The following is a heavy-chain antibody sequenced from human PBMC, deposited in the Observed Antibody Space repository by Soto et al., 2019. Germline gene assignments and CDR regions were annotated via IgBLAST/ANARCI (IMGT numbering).Heavy chain of an antibody. CDR1: GGSISTVGHY. Sequence: SETLSLTCSVSGGSISTVGHYWTWIRQPPGKGLEWIGSIYHTGSTYYSKSLRSRLTMSVDTSKSQFSLRLSSVTAADTAVYYCARDRGYDADDYYYNAMDVWGQGTTVTVSS. V-gene: IGHV4-31*03. CDR2: IYHTGST. D-gene: IGHD2-15*01. J-gene: IGHJ6*02. CDR3: ARDRGYDADDYYYNAMDV.